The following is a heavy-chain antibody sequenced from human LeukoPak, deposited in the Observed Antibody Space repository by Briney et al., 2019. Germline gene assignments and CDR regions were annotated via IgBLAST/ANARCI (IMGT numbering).Heavy chain of an antibody. CDR3: AKDWVVITPAEYFQH. CDR2: ISSSSSYI. D-gene: IGHD3-22*01. J-gene: IGHJ1*01. CDR1: SFTFSSYS. V-gene: IGHV3-21*04. Sequence: PAGYLRPSCAASSFTFSSYSMNWVPQAQGKGLKWVSSISSSSSYIYYADSVKGRFTISRDNSKNTLYLQMNSLRAEDTAVYYCAKDWVVITPAEYFQHWGQGTLVTVSS.